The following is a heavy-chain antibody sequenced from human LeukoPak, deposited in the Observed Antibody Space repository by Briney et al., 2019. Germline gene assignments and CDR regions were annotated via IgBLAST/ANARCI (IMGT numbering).Heavy chain of an antibody. CDR1: GYTFTSYG. V-gene: IGHV1-69*05. CDR2: IIPIFGTA. CDR3: ARDHGYGGYAEITYYFDY. D-gene: IGHD5-12*01. J-gene: IGHJ4*02. Sequence: ASVKVSCKASGYTFTSYGISWVRQAPGQGLEWMGRIIPIFGTANYAQKFQGRVTITTDESTSTAYMELSSLRSEDTAVYYCARDHGYGGYAEITYYFDYWGQGTLVTVSS.